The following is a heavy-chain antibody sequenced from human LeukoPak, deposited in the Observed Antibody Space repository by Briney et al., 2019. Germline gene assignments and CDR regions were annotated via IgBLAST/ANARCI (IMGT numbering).Heavy chain of an antibody. CDR2: ICTDGGSI. Sequence: PGGSLRLSCAASGFTFSTYCMHWVRQPPGKGLVWVSQICTDGGSIKYADSVGGRFTISRDNAKNTLYLQMNSLRAEDTAVYYCAKGSSSSTLAVWGQGTLVTVSS. D-gene: IGHD6-6*01. V-gene: IGHV3-74*01. CDR1: GFTFSTYC. J-gene: IGHJ4*02. CDR3: AKGSSSSTLAV.